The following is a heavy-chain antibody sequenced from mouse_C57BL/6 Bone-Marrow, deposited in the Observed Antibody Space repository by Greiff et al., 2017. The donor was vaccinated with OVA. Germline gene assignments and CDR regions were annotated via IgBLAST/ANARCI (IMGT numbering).Heavy chain of an antibody. V-gene: IGHV1-82*01. J-gene: IGHJ2*01. CDR1: GYAFSSSW. CDR3: AREGDYYGSRRNFDY. Sequence: VQLQQSGPELVKPGASVKISCKASGYAFSSSWMNWVKQRPGKGLEWIGRIYPGDGDTNYNGKFKSKATLTADKSSSTAYMQLSSLTSEDSAVYCCAREGDYYGSRRNFDYWGQGTTLTVSS. CDR2: IYPGDGDT. D-gene: IGHD1-1*01.